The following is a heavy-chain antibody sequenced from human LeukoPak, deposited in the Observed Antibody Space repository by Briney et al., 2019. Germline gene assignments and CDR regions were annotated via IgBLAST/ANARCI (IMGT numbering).Heavy chain of an antibody. V-gene: IGHV4-34*01. Sequence: SETLSLTCAVYGGSFSGYYWSWIRQPPGKGLEWIGEINHSGSTNYNPSLKSRVTISVDTSKNQFSLKLSSVTAADTAVYYCARGVHYDYVWGSYRRNWFDPWGPGTLVTVSS. CDR1: GGSFSGYY. CDR2: INHSGST. D-gene: IGHD3-16*02. J-gene: IGHJ5*02. CDR3: ARGVHYDYVWGSYRRNWFDP.